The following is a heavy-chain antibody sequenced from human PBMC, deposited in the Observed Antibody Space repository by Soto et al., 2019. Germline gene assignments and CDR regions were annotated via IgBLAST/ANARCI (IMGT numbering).Heavy chain of an antibody. J-gene: IGHJ6*02. CDR3: ARGFLSVLPYYYYGLDV. CDR1: AYPFTSYG. Sequence: QVQLVQSGVEVKNPGASVRGSCKASAYPFTSYGISWVRQAPGQGLEWMGWIRVYNGNTNYAREFQGGVTLTTDTSTSTAYMELRSLRSDDTAVYYCARGFLSVLPYYYYGLDVWGQGTTVIVSS. CDR2: IRVYNGNT. D-gene: IGHD2-15*01. V-gene: IGHV1-18*01.